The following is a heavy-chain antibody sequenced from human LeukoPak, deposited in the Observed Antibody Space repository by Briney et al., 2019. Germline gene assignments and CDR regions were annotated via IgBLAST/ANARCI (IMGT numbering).Heavy chain of an antibody. J-gene: IGHJ4*02. CDR3: ARDHSVGSWPPRSDY. CDR1: GFTFSSYA. CDR2: IIPILGIA. Sequence: GGSLRLSCAASGFTFSSYAISWVRQAPGQGLEWMGRIIPILGIANYAQKFQGRVTITADKSTSTAYMELRSLRSDDTAVYYCARDHSVGSWPPRSDYWGQGTLVTVSS. V-gene: IGHV1-69*04. D-gene: IGHD6-13*01.